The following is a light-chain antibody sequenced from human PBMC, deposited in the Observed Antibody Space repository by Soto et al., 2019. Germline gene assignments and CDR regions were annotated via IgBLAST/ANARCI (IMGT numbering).Light chain of an antibody. CDR2: EGS. J-gene: IGLJ1*01. Sequence: QSPLTQPASVSGSPGQSITISCTGTSGDVGSYNLVSWYQHHPGKAPKLMIYEGSKRPSGVSNRFSGSKSGSTASLTISGLQAEDEADYYCCSYARSSTYVFGTGTKLTVL. CDR3: CSYARSSTYV. V-gene: IGLV2-23*01. CDR1: SGDVGSYNL.